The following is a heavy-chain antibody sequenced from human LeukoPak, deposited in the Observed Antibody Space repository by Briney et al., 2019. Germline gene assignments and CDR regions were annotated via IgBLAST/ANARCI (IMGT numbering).Heavy chain of an antibody. CDR1: GFTFTSSA. Sequence: GASVKVSCKASGFTFTSSAMQWVRQARGQRLEWIGWIVVGSGNTNYAQKFQERVTITRDMSTSTAYMELSSLRSEDTAVYYCAGYSSGWYRGLGYWGQGTLVTVFS. D-gene: IGHD6-19*01. J-gene: IGHJ4*02. V-gene: IGHV1-58*02. CDR2: IVVGSGNT. CDR3: AGYSSGWYRGLGY.